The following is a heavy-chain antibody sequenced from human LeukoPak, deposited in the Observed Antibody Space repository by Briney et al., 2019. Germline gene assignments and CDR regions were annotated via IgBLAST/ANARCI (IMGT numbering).Heavy chain of an antibody. D-gene: IGHD6-19*01. CDR3: ASSSGGFNWFDP. CDR2: IKSDGSGT. V-gene: IGHV3-74*03. CDR1: GFDFSMSW. Sequence: GGSLRLSCAASGFDFSMSWMHWVRQAPGKGLVWVSVIKSDGSGTTYADSVKGRFTISRDNAKNTLYLLMNSLRVEDTAVYYCASSSGGFNWFDPWGQGTLVTVSS. J-gene: IGHJ5*02.